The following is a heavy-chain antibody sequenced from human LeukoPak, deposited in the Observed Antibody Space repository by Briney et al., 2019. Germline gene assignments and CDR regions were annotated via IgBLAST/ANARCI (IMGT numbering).Heavy chain of an antibody. Sequence: SETLSLTCAVSGYSASRSNAWGWIRQPPGKGRGWIGYIYYSGSTYYNPSLKSRVTMSVDTSKKQFSLKLSSVADVDTTVYYCARTQSESYYVYEDWGQGTIVTVAS. CDR2: IYYSGST. V-gene: IGHV4-28*01. D-gene: IGHD1-26*01. CDR1: GYSASRSNA. J-gene: IGHJ4*02. CDR3: ARTQSESYYVYED.